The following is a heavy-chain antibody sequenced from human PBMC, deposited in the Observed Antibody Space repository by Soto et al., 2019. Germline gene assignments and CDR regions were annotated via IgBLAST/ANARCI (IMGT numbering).Heavy chain of an antibody. CDR2: IYFTGGT. V-gene: IGHV4-39*01. D-gene: IGHD2-15*01. CDR3: AEGYCSGGSCYLDAFDI. Sequence: SETLSLTCTVSGAPVSSGAYYWSWIRQPPGKGLEWIGSIYFTGGTSYNPSLKSRVTISVDTSKNQFSLKLSSVTAADTAVYYCAEGYCSGGSCYLDAFDIWGQGTMVTVSS. CDR1: GAPVSSGAYY. J-gene: IGHJ3*02.